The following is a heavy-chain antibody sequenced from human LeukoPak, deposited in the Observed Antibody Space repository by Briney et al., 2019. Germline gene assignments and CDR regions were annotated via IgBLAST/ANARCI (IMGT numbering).Heavy chain of an antibody. CDR1: GGSISSGSYY. Sequence: SQTLSLTCTVSGGSISSGSYYWSWIRQPAGKGLEWIGRIYTSGSTNYNPSLKGRVTISVDTSKNQFSLKLSSVTAADTAVYYCARDSWGACSTSCYSSAFDIWGQGTMVTVSS. CDR2: IYTSGST. V-gene: IGHV4-61*02. J-gene: IGHJ3*02. CDR3: ARDSWGACSTSCYSSAFDI. D-gene: IGHD2-2*02.